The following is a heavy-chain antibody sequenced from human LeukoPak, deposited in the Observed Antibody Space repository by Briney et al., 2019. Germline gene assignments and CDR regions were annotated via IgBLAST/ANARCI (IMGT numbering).Heavy chain of an antibody. CDR2: ITSSSSYT. J-gene: IGHJ4*02. CDR3: VNAPGREPYYFDY. D-gene: IGHD1-14*01. V-gene: IGHV3-11*06. Sequence: GGSLRLSCGASGFTFSDYYMSWIRQAPGKGLEWVSYITSSSSYTNYADSVKGRFTISRDNAKNTLYLQMSSLRAEDTAVYYCVNAPGREPYYFDYWGQGTLVTVSS. CDR1: GFTFSDYY.